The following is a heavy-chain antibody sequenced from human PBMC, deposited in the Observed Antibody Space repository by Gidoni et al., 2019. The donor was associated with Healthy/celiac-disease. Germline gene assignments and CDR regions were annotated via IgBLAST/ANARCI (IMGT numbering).Heavy chain of an antibody. Sequence: EVQLVESGGGLVQPGGSLRLSCAASGFTFSSYEMNWVRQAPGKGLEWVSYISSSGSTIYYADSVKGRFTISRDNAKNSLYLQMNSLRAEDTAVYYCARDPTGYCSGGSCYAEKQTRNYGMDVWGQGTTVTVSS. V-gene: IGHV3-48*03. J-gene: IGHJ6*02. CDR1: GFTFSSYE. CDR3: ARDPTGYCSGGSCYAEKQTRNYGMDV. D-gene: IGHD2-15*01. CDR2: ISSSGSTI.